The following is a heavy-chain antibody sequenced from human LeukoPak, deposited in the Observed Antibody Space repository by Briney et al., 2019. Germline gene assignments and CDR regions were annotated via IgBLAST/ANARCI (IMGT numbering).Heavy chain of an antibody. Sequence: SETLSLTCAVYGGSFSGYYWSWIRQPPGKGLEWIGEINHSGSTNYNPSLKSRVTISVDTSKNQFSLKLSSVTTADTAVYYCARSEMATIYYFDYWGQGILVTVSS. V-gene: IGHV4-34*01. J-gene: IGHJ4*02. D-gene: IGHD5-24*01. CDR1: GGSFSGYY. CDR3: ARSEMATIYYFDY. CDR2: INHSGST.